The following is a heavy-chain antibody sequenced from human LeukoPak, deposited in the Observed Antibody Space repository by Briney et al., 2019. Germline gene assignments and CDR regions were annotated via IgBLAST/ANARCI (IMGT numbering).Heavy chain of an antibody. Sequence: GGSLRLSCAASGFSFSKYWMHWVRRTPGEGLVWVSRIKDDGTYTSYADSVKGRFIISRDNARNTVFLQMNSLRAEDTAVYYCARDFDMGITPGDDFDFWGQGTLVTVSS. V-gene: IGHV3-74*01. CDR3: ARDFDMGITPGDDFDF. CDR2: IKDDGTYT. CDR1: GFSFSKYW. J-gene: IGHJ4*02. D-gene: IGHD3-9*01.